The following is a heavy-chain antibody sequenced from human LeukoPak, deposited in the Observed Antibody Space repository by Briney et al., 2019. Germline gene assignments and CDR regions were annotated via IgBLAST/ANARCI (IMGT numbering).Heavy chain of an antibody. CDR2: INPSGGST. Sequence: ASVKVSCKASGGTFSSYTISWVRLAPGQGLEWMGIINPSGGSTNYAQKFQGRVTMTRDTSTSTVYMELSSLKSEDTAVYYCAREDTAMVNVDYWGQGTLVTVSS. CDR1: GGTFSSYT. J-gene: IGHJ4*02. D-gene: IGHD5-18*01. V-gene: IGHV1-46*01. CDR3: AREDTAMVNVDY.